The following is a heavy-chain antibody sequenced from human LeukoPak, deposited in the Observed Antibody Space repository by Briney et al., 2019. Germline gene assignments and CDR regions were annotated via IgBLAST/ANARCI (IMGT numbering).Heavy chain of an antibody. V-gene: IGHV4-39*07. CDR2: IYYSGST. CDR3: ARDSTQWELSSFDY. CDR1: GGSISSSSYY. D-gene: IGHD1-26*01. Sequence: SETLSLTYTVSGGSISSSSYYWGWIRQPPGKGLEWIGSIYYSGSTYYNPSLKSRVTISVDTSKNQFSLKLSSVTAADTAVYYCARDSTQWELSSFDYWGQGTLVTVSS. J-gene: IGHJ4*02.